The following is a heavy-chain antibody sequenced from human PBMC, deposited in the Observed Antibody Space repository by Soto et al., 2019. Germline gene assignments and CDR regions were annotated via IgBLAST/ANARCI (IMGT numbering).Heavy chain of an antibody. CDR1: GGTFSSYA. V-gene: IGHV1-69*13. Sequence: GASVKVSCKASGGTFSSYAISWVRQAPGQGLEWMGGIIPIFGTANYAQKFQGRVTITADESTSTAYMELSSLRSEDTAVYYCARDQSRSVAAAVNYGMDVWGQGTTVTVSS. D-gene: IGHD6-13*01. CDR3: ARDQSRSVAAAVNYGMDV. J-gene: IGHJ6*02. CDR2: IIPIFGTA.